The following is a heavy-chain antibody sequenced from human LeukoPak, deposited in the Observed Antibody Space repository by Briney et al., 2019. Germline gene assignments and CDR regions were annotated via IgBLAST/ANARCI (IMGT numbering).Heavy chain of an antibody. V-gene: IGHV3-53*01. CDR2: IYSGGSI. CDR1: GFTVSSNY. D-gene: IGHD3-10*01. J-gene: IGHJ4*02. Sequence: GGSLRLSCAASGFTVSSNYMSWVRQAPGKGLEWVSVIYSGGSIYYADSVKGRFTISRDNSKNTLYLQMNSLRAEDTAVYYCASGVRGVISFDYWGQGTLVTVS. CDR3: ASGVRGVISFDY.